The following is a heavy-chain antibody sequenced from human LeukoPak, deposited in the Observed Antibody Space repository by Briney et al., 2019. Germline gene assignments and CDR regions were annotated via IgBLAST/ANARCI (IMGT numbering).Heavy chain of an antibody. CDR1: GGSISSYY. V-gene: IGHV4-59*12. Sequence: SETPSLTCTVSGGSISSYYWSWIRQPPGKGLEWIGYIYYSGSTNYNPSLKSRVTISVDTSKNQFSLKLSSVTAADTAVYYCARGLLRPYYYYGMDVWGQGTTVTVSS. CDR2: IYYSGST. CDR3: ARGLLRPYYYYGMDV. D-gene: IGHD3-3*01. J-gene: IGHJ6*02.